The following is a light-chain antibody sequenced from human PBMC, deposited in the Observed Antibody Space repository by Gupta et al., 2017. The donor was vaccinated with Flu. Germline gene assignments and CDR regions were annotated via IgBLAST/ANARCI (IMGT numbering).Light chain of an antibody. CDR2: DNN. Sequence: SSELTQHPAVSVALGQTVRITCRGNSLRNYYVSWYQQKPGQAPVLVIYDNNNRPSGIPDRFSGSSSGNTASLTITGVQAEDEADYYCNSWDSSDDHQAVFGGGTKLTVL. CDR3: NSWDSSDDHQAV. J-gene: IGLJ2*01. V-gene: IGLV3-19*01. CDR1: SLRNYY.